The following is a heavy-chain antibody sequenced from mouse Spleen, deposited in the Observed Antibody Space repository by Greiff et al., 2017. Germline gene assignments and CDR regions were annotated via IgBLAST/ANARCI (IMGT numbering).Heavy chain of an antibody. Sequence: QVQLKQSGPELVKPGASVKISCKASGYAFSSSWMNWVKQRPGKGLEWIGRIYPGDGDTNYNGKFKGKATLTADKSSSTAYMQLSSLTSEDSAVYFCARVPQLGLYFDYWGQGTTLTVSS. D-gene: IGHD3-1*01. V-gene: IGHV1-82*01. CDR1: GYAFSSSW. CDR3: ARVPQLGLYFDY. CDR2: IYPGDGDT. J-gene: IGHJ2*01.